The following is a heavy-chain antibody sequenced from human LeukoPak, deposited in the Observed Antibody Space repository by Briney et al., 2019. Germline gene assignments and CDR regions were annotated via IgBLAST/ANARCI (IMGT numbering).Heavy chain of an antibody. CDR1: GFTFTNAW. Sequence: GGSLRLSCAASGFTFTNAWMNWVRQAPGKGLEWVGRIKSKADGETIDYAAPVKGRFTFSRDDSKNMLYLQMNSLKSEDTAVYYCSTLTSRGLSDSWGQGTLVTVSS. CDR3: STLTSRGLSDS. J-gene: IGHJ4*02. CDR2: IKSKADGETI. V-gene: IGHV3-15*07. D-gene: IGHD1-20*01.